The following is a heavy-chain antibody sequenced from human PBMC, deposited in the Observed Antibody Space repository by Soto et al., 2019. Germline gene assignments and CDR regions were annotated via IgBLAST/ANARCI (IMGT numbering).Heavy chain of an antibody. CDR2: LHYSGSA. CDR3: ARSGHTFAGVV. V-gene: IGHV4-59*01. D-gene: IGHD3-16*01. CDR1: CASMIDYY. Sequence: SSETLSLTCTFSCASMIDYYGSWIRQSPGKGLEHIGYLHYSGSANYNPSLKSRVTISMDTSKNQFSLNLNSVTAADTAIYYCARSGHTFAGVVWGQGIPVTVS. J-gene: IGHJ4*02.